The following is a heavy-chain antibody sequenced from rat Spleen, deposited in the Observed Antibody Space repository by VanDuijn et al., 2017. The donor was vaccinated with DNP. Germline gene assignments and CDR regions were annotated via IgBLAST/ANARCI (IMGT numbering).Heavy chain of an antibody. D-gene: IGHD1-12*01. Sequence: EVQLVESGGGLVQPGRSMKLSCAASGFTFSNSDMAWVRQAPTKGLEWVASISNSGKRTYYRDSVKGRFTISRDNAKSTLYLQTDSLRSEDTATYYCTTLNFYASLAEYFDYWGQGVMVTVSS. J-gene: IGHJ2*01. CDR2: ISNSGKRT. V-gene: IGHV5-25*01. CDR3: TTLNFYASLAEYFDY. CDR1: GFTFSNSD.